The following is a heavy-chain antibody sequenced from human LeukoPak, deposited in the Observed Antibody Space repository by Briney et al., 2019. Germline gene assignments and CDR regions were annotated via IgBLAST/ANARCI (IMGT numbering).Heavy chain of an antibody. CDR1: GGTFSSYA. CDR3: ARAYYDFWSGYYHLEQPFDY. D-gene: IGHD3-3*01. Sequence: GASVKVSCKASGGTFSSYAISWVRQAPGQGLEWMGWINPNSGGTNYAQKFQGRVTMTRDTSISTAYMELSRLRSDDTAVYYCARAYYDFWSGYYHLEQPFDYWGQGTLVTVSS. CDR2: INPNSGGT. V-gene: IGHV1-2*02. J-gene: IGHJ4*02.